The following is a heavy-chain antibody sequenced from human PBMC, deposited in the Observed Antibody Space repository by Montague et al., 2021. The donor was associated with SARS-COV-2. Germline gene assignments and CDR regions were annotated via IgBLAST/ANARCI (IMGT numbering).Heavy chain of an antibody. V-gene: IGHV3-48*03. D-gene: IGHD1-26*01. CDR3: ARDLWGGATSLEY. CDR2: IGHTGTTT. CDR1: GFSFSTYE. J-gene: IGHJ4*02. Sequence: SLRLSCAGSGFSFSTYEMNWVRQAPGKGLEYLAYIGHTGTTTYYADSVKGRFTVSRDNTRDSLYLHLNSLTVEDTAVYYCARDLWGGATSLEYWGQGTRVTVSS.